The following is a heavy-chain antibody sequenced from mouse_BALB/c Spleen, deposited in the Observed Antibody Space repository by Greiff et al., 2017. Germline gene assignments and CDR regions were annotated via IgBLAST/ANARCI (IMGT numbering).Heavy chain of an antibody. CDR1: GYTFTSYW. CDR2: INPSTGYT. J-gene: IGHJ4*01. Sequence: VKLQESGAELAKPGASVKMSCKASGYTFTSYWMHWVKQRPGQGLEWIGYINPSTGYTEYNQKFKDKATLTADKSSSTAYMQLSSLTSEDSAVYYCAREKGHYYAMDYWGQGTSVTVSS. V-gene: IGHV1-7*01. CDR3: AREKGHYYAMDY.